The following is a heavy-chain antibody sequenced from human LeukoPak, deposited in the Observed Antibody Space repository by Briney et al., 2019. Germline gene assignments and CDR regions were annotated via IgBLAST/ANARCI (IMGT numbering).Heavy chain of an antibody. CDR1: GGSISSYS. CDR2: IYTSGST. Sequence: SETLSLTCTVSGGSISSYSWNWIRQSPGKGLEWIGRIYTSGSTNYNPSLKSRVTMSVDTSKNQFSLKLSSVTAADTAVYYCARDRMGMTTVTTFWFDPWGQGTLVTVSS. J-gene: IGHJ5*02. CDR3: ARDRMGMTTVTTFWFDP. D-gene: IGHD4-17*01. V-gene: IGHV4-4*07.